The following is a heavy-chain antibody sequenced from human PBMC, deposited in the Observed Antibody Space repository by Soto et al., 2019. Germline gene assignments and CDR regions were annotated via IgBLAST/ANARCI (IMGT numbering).Heavy chain of an antibody. J-gene: IGHJ6*02. CDR2: LSDTGRST. CDR1: GFAFSSYA. Sequence: GGSLRLSCAASGFAFSSYAMSWVRQAPGKGLEWVSALSDTGRSTYYADSVTGRFTISRDTSKNTLYLQMSNLRAEDTARYYCAKWGNDWGYYYYGMDVWGQGTTVTVSS. D-gene: IGHD7-27*01. V-gene: IGHV3-23*01. CDR3: AKWGNDWGYYYYGMDV.